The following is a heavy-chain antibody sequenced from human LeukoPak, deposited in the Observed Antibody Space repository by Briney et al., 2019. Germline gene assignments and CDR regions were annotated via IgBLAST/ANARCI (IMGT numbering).Heavy chain of an antibody. D-gene: IGHD2-15*01. CDR1: GGSISSSSYY. Sequence: SETLSLTSTVSGGSISSSSYYWGWIRQPPGKGLEWIGSIYYSGSTYYNPSLKSRVTISSDTSKNQFSLKLSSVTAADTAVYYCARHVGGCSGGNCYSFGYFDYWGQGTLVTVSS. V-gene: IGHV4-39*01. CDR2: IYYSGST. J-gene: IGHJ4*02. CDR3: ARHVGGCSGGNCYSFGYFDY.